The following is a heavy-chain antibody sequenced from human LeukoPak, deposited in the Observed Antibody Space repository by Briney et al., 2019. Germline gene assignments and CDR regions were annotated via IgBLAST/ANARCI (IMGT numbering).Heavy chain of an antibody. CDR3: ARRAGAYSHPYDY. CDR1: GFTFSSYG. J-gene: IGHJ4*02. D-gene: IGHD4/OR15-4a*01. CDR2: ISGSGGST. V-gene: IGHV3-23*01. Sequence: GGSLRLSCAASGFTFSSYGMSWVRQAPGKGLEWVSAISGSGGSTHYADSVKGRFTISRDNSKNTLYLQMNSLRAEDTAVYYCARRAGAYSHPYDYWGQGTLVTVSS.